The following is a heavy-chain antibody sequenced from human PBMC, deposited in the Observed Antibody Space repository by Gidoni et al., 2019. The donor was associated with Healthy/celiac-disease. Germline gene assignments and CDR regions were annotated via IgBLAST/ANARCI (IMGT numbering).Heavy chain of an antibody. Sequence: QVTLKESGPVLVKPTETLTLTCTVSGFSLSNARMGVSWIRQPPGKALEWLAHIFSNDEKSYSTSLKSRLTISKDTSKSQVVLTMTNMDPVDTATYYCARIIREWRWLHPDFDYWGQGTLVTVSS. J-gene: IGHJ4*02. CDR1: GFSLSNARMG. D-gene: IGHD3-3*01. CDR3: ARIIREWRWLHPDFDY. CDR2: IFSNDEK. V-gene: IGHV2-26*01.